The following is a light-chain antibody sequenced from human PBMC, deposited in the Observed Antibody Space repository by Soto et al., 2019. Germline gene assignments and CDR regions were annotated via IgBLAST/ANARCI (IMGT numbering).Light chain of an antibody. CDR1: SSDVGGYNY. J-gene: IGLJ1*01. V-gene: IGLV2-11*01. CDR3: CSYAGSYTYV. CDR2: DVS. Sequence: QSALTQPRSVSGSPGQSVTISCTGTSSDVGGYNYVSWYQQHPDKAPKVMIYDVSKRPSGVSDRFSGSKSGNTASLTISGLQAEDEADYYCCSYAGSYTYVFGSGTKLTVL.